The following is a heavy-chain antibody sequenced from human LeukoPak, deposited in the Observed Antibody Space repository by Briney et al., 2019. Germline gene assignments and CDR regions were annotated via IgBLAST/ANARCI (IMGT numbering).Heavy chain of an antibody. CDR1: GGSISSYY. Sequence: SETLSLTCTVSGGSISSYYWSWIRQPPGKGLEWTGYIYYSGSTNYNPSLKSRVTISVDTSKNQFSLKLSSVTAADTAVYYCARDSCSSTSCYTALWGQGTLVTVSS. CDR3: ARDSCSSTSCYTAL. J-gene: IGHJ4*02. CDR2: IYYSGST. V-gene: IGHV4-59*01. D-gene: IGHD2-2*02.